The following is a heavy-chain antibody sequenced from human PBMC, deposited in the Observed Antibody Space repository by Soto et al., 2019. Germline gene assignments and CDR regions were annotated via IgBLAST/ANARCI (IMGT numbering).Heavy chain of an antibody. CDR2: IIPIFGTA. V-gene: IGHV1-69*12. CDR1: GGTFSSYA. Sequence: QVQLVQSGAEVKKPGSSVKVSCKASGGTFSSYAISWVRQAPGQGLEWMGGIIPIFGTANYAQKFQGRVTITGDESTSKAYMGLGSLRSEETAGYYCATQGLPTYYYYGMDVWGQGTRSPSP. J-gene: IGHJ6*02. D-gene: IGHD5-18*01. CDR3: ATQGLPTYYYYGMDV.